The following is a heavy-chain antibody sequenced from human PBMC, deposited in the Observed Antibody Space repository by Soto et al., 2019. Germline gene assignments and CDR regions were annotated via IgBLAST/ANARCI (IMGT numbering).Heavy chain of an antibody. CDR1: GLTFSEYW. CDR3: ARYTDPTDSSGEHFDALDI. J-gene: IGHJ3*02. V-gene: IGHV3-7*01. D-gene: IGHD6-19*01. Sequence: EVQLVESGGGLVHPGGSLRLSCTASGLTFSEYWMTWVRQAPGKGLEWVANIQQDGGERWYVDSVKGRFTISRDNAKSSLFLQMNSLRAEDTAVYYCARYTDPTDSSGEHFDALDIWGQGTMVTFSS. CDR2: IQQDGGER.